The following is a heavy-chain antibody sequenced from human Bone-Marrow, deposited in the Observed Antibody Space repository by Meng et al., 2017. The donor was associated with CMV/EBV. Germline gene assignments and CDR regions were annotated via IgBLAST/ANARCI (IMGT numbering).Heavy chain of an antibody. Sequence: GSLRLSCTVSGGSISGYFWSWIRQPPGKGLEWIAYIHYSGSSIYNPSLKSRVTMSVDTSANQFSLRLSSVTAADTAVYYCARDTDYDFWSGYHHCDYWGQGTLVTVSS. V-gene: IGHV4-59*01. CDR3: ARDTDYDFWSGYHHCDY. D-gene: IGHD3-3*01. CDR1: GGSISGYF. CDR2: IHYSGSS. J-gene: IGHJ4*02.